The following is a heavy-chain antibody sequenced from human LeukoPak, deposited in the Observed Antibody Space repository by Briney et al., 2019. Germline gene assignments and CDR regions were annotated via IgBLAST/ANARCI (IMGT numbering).Heavy chain of an antibody. Sequence: ASVKVSCKASGYAFSSYGISWVRQAPGQGLEWMGWISAYNGNTNYAQKFQGGVTMTTDTSTTTAYMELRSLRSDDTAVYYCAREQGGYSGSADYWGQGTLVTVSS. CDR2: ISAYNGNT. CDR1: GYAFSSYG. CDR3: AREQGGYSGSADY. J-gene: IGHJ4*02. D-gene: IGHD5-12*01. V-gene: IGHV1-18*01.